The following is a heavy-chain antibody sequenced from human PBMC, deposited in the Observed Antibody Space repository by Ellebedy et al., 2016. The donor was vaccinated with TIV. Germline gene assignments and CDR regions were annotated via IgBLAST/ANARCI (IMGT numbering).Heavy chain of an antibody. CDR2: ISGTAGGST. J-gene: IGHJ3*02. CDR1: GFTFTTYA. Sequence: GGSLRLSCAASGFTFTTYAMNWVRQAPGKGLEWVSTISGTAGGSTYYADSVKGRFTISRDNSKNTLHLQMSGLRAEDTAVYYCATDSRQDDAFDIWGQGTVVTVSS. V-gene: IGHV3-23*01. CDR3: ATDSRQDDAFDI.